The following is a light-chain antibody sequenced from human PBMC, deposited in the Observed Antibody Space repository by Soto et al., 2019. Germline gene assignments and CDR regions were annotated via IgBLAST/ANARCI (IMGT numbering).Light chain of an antibody. Sequence: DIQMTQSPSSLSASVVDRVTITCQASQDISSYLNWFQQKPGKAPKVLIYDASNLKTGVPSRFSGSGSGTHYTFTISGLQPEDIATYYCQHYDSLRLTFGGGTKVDIK. CDR1: QDISSY. V-gene: IGKV1-33*01. J-gene: IGKJ4*01. CDR3: QHYDSLRLT. CDR2: DAS.